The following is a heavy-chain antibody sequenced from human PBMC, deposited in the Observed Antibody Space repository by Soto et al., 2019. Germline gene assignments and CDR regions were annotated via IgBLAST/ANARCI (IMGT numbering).Heavy chain of an antibody. CDR2: MNPNSGNT. D-gene: IGHD3-22*01. Sequence: QVQLVQSGAEGKKPGASVKVSCKASGYTFTSYDINWVRQATGQGLEWMGCMNPNSGNTGYAQKFQGRVTMTRNTYICTAYMELSSLRSEDTAVYYCAIGMGGMIVVAYEDYWGQGTLVTVSS. CDR1: GYTFTSYD. V-gene: IGHV1-8*01. J-gene: IGHJ4*02. CDR3: AIGMGGMIVVAYEDY.